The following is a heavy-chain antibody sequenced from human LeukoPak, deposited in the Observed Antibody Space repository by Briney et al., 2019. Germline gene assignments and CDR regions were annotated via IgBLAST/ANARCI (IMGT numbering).Heavy chain of an antibody. J-gene: IGHJ4*02. Sequence: ASVKVSCKASGGTFSSYAISWVRQAPGQGLEWMGRINPNSGGTNYAQKFQGRVTMTRDTSISTAYMELSRLRSDDTAVYYCARARKLFDYWGQGTLVTVSS. CDR2: INPNSGGT. CDR3: ARARKLFDY. CDR1: GGTFSSYA. V-gene: IGHV1-2*06.